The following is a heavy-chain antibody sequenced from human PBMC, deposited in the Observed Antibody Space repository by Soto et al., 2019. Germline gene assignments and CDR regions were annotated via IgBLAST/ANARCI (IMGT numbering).Heavy chain of an antibody. D-gene: IGHD6-19*01. Sequence: GGSLRLSCVASGFTFISSFMGWIRQAPGKGLEWVANINQDGGVTYYVDSVEGRFTISRGNTKDSLYLQMNSLRGEDTAIYYCARYYRGSGRYFFDYWGQGTPVTVS. V-gene: IGHV3-7*03. CDR3: ARYYRGSGRYFFDY. CDR1: GFTFISSF. CDR2: INQDGGVT. J-gene: IGHJ4*02.